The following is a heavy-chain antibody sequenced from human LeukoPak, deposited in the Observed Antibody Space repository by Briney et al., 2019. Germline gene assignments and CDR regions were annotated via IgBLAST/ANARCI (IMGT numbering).Heavy chain of an antibody. D-gene: IGHD2-2*01. J-gene: IGHJ6*02. CDR1: GGTFSSYA. Sequence: SVKVSCKASGGTFSSYAISWVRQAPGQGLEWMGGIIPIFGTANYPQKFQGRVTITADESTSTAYMELSSLRSEDTAVYYCASSPIVVVPAAMSAYYYGMDVWGQGTTVTVSS. CDR3: ASSPIVVVPAAMSAYYYGMDV. CDR2: IIPIFGTA. V-gene: IGHV1-69*13.